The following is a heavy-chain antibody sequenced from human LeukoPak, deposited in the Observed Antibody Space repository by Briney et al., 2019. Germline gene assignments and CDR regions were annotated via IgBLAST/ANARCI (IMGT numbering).Heavy chain of an antibody. J-gene: IGHJ3*02. CDR1: GYSFTSHD. CDR3: ATRRGYSGYVLDAFDI. D-gene: IGHD5-12*01. V-gene: IGHV1-8*03. CDR2: LNPNSGHA. Sequence: GASVKVSCKTSGYSFTSHDINWVRQAPGHGLEWVGWLNPNSGHAGYAQKFQGRVTITADESTSTAYMELSSLRSEDTAVYYCATRRGYSGYVLDAFDIWGQGTMVTVSS.